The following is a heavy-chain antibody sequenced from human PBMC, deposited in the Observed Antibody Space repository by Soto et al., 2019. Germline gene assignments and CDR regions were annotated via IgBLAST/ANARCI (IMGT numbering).Heavy chain of an antibody. CDR2: IIPIFGTA. CDR3: ASPSNLDYYDSSGWYFDY. Sequence: SVKVSCKASGGTFSSYAISWVRQAPGQGLEWMGGIIPIFGTANYAQKFQGRVTITADESTSTAYMELSSLRSEDTAVYYCASPSNLDYYDSSGWYFDYWGQGTLVTVSS. D-gene: IGHD3-22*01. J-gene: IGHJ4*02. CDR1: GGTFSSYA. V-gene: IGHV1-69*13.